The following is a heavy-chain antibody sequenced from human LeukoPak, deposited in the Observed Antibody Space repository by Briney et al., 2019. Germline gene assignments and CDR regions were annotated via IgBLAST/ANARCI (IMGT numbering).Heavy chain of an antibody. CDR1: GFTFSRFW. Sequence: PGGSLRLSCAASGFTFSRFWMSWVRQAPGKALEWVADIKQDGSDKYYGDSVKGRFTISRDNSKNTLYLQMNSLRAEDTALYYCAKDGPSHSDYGDQFDYWGQGTLVTVSS. V-gene: IGHV3-7*03. J-gene: IGHJ4*02. CDR2: IKQDGSDK. CDR3: AKDGPSHSDYGDQFDY. D-gene: IGHD4-17*01.